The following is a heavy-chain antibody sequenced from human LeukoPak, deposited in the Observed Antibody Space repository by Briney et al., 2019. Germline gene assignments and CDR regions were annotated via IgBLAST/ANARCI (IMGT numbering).Heavy chain of an antibody. CDR2: IIPIFGTA. D-gene: IGHD3-22*01. Sequence: SVKVSCKASGYPFTNYAISWVRQAPGQGLEWMGGIIPIFGTANYAQKFQGRVTITTDESTSTAYMELSSLRSEDTAVYYCARADSSGYYYGYFDYWGQGTLVTVSS. J-gene: IGHJ4*02. CDR1: GYPFTNYA. CDR3: ARADSSGYYYGYFDY. V-gene: IGHV1-69*05.